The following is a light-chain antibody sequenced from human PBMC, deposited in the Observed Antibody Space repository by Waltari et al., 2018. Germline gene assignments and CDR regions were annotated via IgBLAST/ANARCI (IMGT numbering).Light chain of an antibody. CDR3: QSYDSLGGSGF. CDR1: SSDSGAGYD. CDR2: LTK. J-gene: IGLJ2*01. V-gene: IGLV1-40*01. Sequence: QSVLTQPPSVSGAPGQTVTISCTGTSSDSGAGYDAHWYQQLPGTAPKVLIYLTKPRPSGVPERFSGSKSGTSASLAITYLQAEDEADYYRQSYDSLGGSGFFGWGTKLTVL.